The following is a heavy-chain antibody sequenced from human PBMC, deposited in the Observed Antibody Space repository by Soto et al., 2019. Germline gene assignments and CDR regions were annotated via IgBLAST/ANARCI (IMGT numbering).Heavy chain of an antibody. Sequence: PSETLSVTCSVSDDSINSDKYYWGRIRQPPGKGLEWIGSIYYRGNAYYNPSLQTRVTISLDKSKSQFSLKLNSVTAADSAVYFCARLEGLATISYYFDFWGPGALVTVSS. CDR3: ARLEGLATISYYFDF. D-gene: IGHD3-9*01. J-gene: IGHJ4*02. CDR1: DDSINSDKYY. V-gene: IGHV4-39*01. CDR2: IYYRGNA.